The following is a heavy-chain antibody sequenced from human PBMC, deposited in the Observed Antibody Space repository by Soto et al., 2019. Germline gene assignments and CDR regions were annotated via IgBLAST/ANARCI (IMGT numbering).Heavy chain of an antibody. D-gene: IGHD3-16*01. CDR1: GFTFSRYW. J-gene: IGHJ6*02. CDR3: ASNYAYAEGYYWYGIDV. Sequence: GGSLRLSCAASGFTFSRYWMHWVRQAPGKGLVWVSRISSYGSETHYADSVKGRFTISRDNAKNTLYLQMKSLGADDTAVYYCASNYAYAEGYYWYGIDVWGQGTTVTVSS. V-gene: IGHV3-74*01. CDR2: ISSYGSET.